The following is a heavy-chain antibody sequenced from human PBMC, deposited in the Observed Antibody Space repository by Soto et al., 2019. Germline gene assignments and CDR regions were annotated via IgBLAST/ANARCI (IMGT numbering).Heavy chain of an antibody. V-gene: IGHV4-34*01. D-gene: IGHD6-19*01. CDR3: ARGSVSSGWEFDY. CDR1: GGSCSGYG. Sequence: SETLSIRCAVYGGSCSGYGWSWIRQPPGKGLESIGEINRSXSTNYNPSLKSRVTISVDTSKNQFSLKLSSVTAADTAVYYCARGSVSSGWEFDYWGHGTLVTVSS. J-gene: IGHJ4*01. CDR2: INRSXST.